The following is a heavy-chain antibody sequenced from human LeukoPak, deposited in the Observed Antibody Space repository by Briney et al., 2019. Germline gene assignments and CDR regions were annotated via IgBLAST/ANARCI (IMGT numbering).Heavy chain of an antibody. J-gene: IGHJ4*02. Sequence: ASVKVSCKASGYTFTDYYIRWVRQAPGQGLEWMGIINPAGGSTGYAQKFQGRVTMTRDTSTSTVYMELSSLRSEDTAVYYCPRYNGDLTGGFDYWGQGTLVTVSS. V-gene: IGHV1-46*01. CDR3: PRYNGDLTGGFDY. D-gene: IGHD4-17*01. CDR1: GYTFTDYY. CDR2: INPAGGST.